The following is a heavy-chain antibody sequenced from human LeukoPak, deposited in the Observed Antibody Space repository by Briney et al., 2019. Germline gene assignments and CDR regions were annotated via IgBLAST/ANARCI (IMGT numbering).Heavy chain of an antibody. CDR2: IYHSGSS. J-gene: IGHJ4*02. Sequence: PSETLSRTCIVSDYSISSGYCWGWIRQPPGKGLEWIGTIYHSGSSYYNPSLKSRFTMSVGTSKNQFSLRLSSVTAADTAVYYCARGTGWSYYFDYWGQGTLVTVSS. CDR3: ARGTGWSYYFDY. CDR1: DYSISSGYC. V-gene: IGHV4-38-2*02. D-gene: IGHD6-19*01.